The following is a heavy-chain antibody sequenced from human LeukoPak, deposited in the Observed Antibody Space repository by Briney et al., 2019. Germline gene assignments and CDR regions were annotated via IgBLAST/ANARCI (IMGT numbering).Heavy chain of an antibody. CDR1: GFTFSSYW. CDR2: ISGSGVST. J-gene: IGHJ5*02. D-gene: IGHD3-3*01. Sequence: GGSLRLSCAASGFTFSSYWMNWARQAPGKGLEWVSGISGSGVSTYYTDSVKGRFTISRDNPKSTLFLQMSSLRVDDTAVYYCAEHHNDFWSAVASWGQGTLVTVSS. CDR3: AEHHNDFWSAVAS. V-gene: IGHV3-23*01.